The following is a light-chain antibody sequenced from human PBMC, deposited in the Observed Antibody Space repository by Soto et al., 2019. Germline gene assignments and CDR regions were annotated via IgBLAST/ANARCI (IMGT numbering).Light chain of an antibody. CDR2: GSS. CDR3: QQYYHWGLS. Sequence: VMTQSPANLSVSPGEGVTVFCRASQNVATNIAWYQVKPAQAPRLLIYGSSTRATGIPATFSGSGSGTHFSLTISILQSEDSAVYYCQQYYHWGLSFGGGTKVEI. CDR1: QNVATN. J-gene: IGKJ4*01. V-gene: IGKV3D-15*01.